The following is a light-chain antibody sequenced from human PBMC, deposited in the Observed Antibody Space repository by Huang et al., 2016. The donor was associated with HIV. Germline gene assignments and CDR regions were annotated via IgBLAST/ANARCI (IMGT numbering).Light chain of an antibody. CDR3: QHYNNWPEFT. CDR2: GAS. V-gene: IGKV3-15*01. CDR1: QRVSSN. Sequence: EIVMTQSPATLSVSPGERATLSCRASQRVSSNLAWYQQKPGQAPRILFDGASTSATDIPARFSGSGSGTELTLTISSLQSEDFAVYYCQHYNNWPEFTFGPGTKVDIK. J-gene: IGKJ3*01.